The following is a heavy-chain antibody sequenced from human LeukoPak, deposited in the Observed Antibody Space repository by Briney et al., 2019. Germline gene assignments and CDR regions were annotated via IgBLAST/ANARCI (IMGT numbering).Heavy chain of an antibody. D-gene: IGHD2-15*01. CDR3: GRKAGDCGGGSCYSIDY. CDR2: IIPIFGTA. J-gene: IGHJ4*02. V-gene: IGHV1-69*05. Sequence: SVKVSCKAFGGSFSSEAISWVRQAPGQGLEWMGGIIPIFGTANYAQKFQGRVTITTDESTNTAYMEVSSLRSEDTAVYYCGRKAGDCGGGSCYSIDYWGQGTLVTVSS. CDR1: GGSFSSEA.